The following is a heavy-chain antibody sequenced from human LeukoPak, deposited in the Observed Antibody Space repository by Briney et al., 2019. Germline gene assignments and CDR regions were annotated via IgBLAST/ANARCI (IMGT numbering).Heavy chain of an antibody. V-gene: IGHV1-69*04. CDR1: GGTFSSYA. J-gene: IGHJ4*02. CDR2: IIPILGIA. CDR3: ARGYYYGSGSYEP. D-gene: IGHD3-10*01. Sequence: ASVKVSCKASGGTFSSYAISWVRQAPGQGLEWTGRIIPILGIANYAQKFQGRVTITADKSTSTAYMELSSLRSEDTAVYYCARGYYYGSGSYEPWGQGTLVTVSS.